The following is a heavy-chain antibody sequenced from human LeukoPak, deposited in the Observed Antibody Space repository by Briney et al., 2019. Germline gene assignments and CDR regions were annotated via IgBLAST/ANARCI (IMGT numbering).Heavy chain of an antibody. J-gene: IGHJ4*02. CDR1: GFTFSSYW. CDR2: IKQDGSEK. Sequence: GGSLRLSCAASGFTFSSYWMSWVRQAPGKGLEWVANIKQDGSEKYYVDSVKGRFTISRDNAKNSLYLQRNSLRAKNTAVYYCARDLAAAGRPFDYWGQGTLVTVSS. CDR3: ARDLAAAGRPFDY. V-gene: IGHV3-7*01. D-gene: IGHD6-13*01.